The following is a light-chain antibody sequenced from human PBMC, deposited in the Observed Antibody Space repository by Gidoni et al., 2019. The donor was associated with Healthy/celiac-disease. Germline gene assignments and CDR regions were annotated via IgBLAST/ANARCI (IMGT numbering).Light chain of an antibody. CDR3: QQYYSYPRT. J-gene: IGKJ1*01. V-gene: IGKV1-8*01. CDR2: AAS. CDR1: QGISSD. Sequence: AIRMTQSPSSFSASTGDRVTITCRASQGISSDLAWYQQKPGKAPKLLTYAASTLQRGVPSRFSGSGSGTDFTLTISCLQSEDFATYYCQQYYSYPRTFGQGTKVEIK.